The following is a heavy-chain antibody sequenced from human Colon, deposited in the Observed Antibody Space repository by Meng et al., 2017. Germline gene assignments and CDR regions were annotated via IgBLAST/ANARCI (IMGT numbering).Heavy chain of an antibody. CDR3: ARVVSLVVKGNWFDS. J-gene: IGHJ5*01. V-gene: IGHV4-31*03. D-gene: IGHD2-15*01. CDR2: IDHSGTT. CDR1: GDSITSGGYY. Sequence: QFQLLGSGPSLVNPSQTLPLTCNVSGDSITSGGYYWSWLRQHPGKGLEWIGYIDHSGTTYDNPSLKTRLTMSVDTSKNQFSLKLTSVTAADTAVYYCARVVSLVVKGNWFDSWGQGTLVTVSS.